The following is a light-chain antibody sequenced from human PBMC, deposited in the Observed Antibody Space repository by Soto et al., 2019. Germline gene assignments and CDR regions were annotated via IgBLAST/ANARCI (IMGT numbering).Light chain of an antibody. CDR3: AAWDDSLSGPV. CDR2: RNN. V-gene: IGLV1-47*01. J-gene: IGLJ2*01. Sequence: QSVLTQPPSASGTPGQRVTISCSGSSSNIGSNYVYWYQQLPGAAPKLLIYRNNQRPSGDPDRFSGSKSGTSASLAIRGLRSEYEADYYCAAWDDSLSGPVVGGGTQLTVL. CDR1: SSNIGSNY.